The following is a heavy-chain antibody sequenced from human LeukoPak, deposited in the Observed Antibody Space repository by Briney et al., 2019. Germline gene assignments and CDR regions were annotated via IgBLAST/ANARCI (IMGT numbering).Heavy chain of an antibody. CDR1: GFTFSTYA. CDR3: AKGGQRYYYGSEAHLDY. Sequence: GGSLRLSCAASGFTFSTYAMSWVRQAPGKGLEWVSAISGSATGTYYADSVKGRFTISRDNSKNTLYLEMNSLRVGDTAVYYCAKGGQRYYYGSEAHLDYWGQGTLVTVSS. V-gene: IGHV3-23*01. J-gene: IGHJ4*02. CDR2: ISGSATGT. D-gene: IGHD3-10*01.